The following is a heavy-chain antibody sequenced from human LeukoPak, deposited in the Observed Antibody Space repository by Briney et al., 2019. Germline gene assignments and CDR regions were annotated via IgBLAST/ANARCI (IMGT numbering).Heavy chain of an antibody. CDR1: GFTFSSYS. D-gene: IGHD1-1*01. Sequence: GGYLRLSCAASGFTFSSYSMNWVRQAPGKGLEWVSSISSSSSYIYYADSVKGRFTISRDNAKNSLYLQMNSLRAEDTAVYYCARGGTTGTTVYWFDPWGQGTLVTVSS. J-gene: IGHJ5*02. CDR3: ARGGTTGTTVYWFDP. CDR2: ISSSSSYI. V-gene: IGHV3-21*01.